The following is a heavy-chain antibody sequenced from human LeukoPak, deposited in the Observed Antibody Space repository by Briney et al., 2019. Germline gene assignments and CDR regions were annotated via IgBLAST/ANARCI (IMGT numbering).Heavy chain of an antibody. CDR1: GGSFSGYY. J-gene: IGHJ4*02. V-gene: IGHV4-34*01. CDR3: ARGRRYYYDSSGYYPFDY. D-gene: IGHD3-22*01. CDR2: INHSGST. Sequence: SETLSLTCAVYGGSFSGYYWSWIRQPPGKGLEWIGEINHSGSTNYNPSLKSRVTISVDTSKNQFSLKLSSVTAADTAVYYCARGRRYYYDSSGYYPFDYWAREPWSPSPQ.